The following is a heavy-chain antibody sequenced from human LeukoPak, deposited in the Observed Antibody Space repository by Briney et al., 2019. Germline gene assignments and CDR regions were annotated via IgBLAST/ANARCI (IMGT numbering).Heavy chain of an antibody. V-gene: IGHV3-30*02. J-gene: IGHJ5*02. CDR2: IRSDGSNK. CDR3: ARDLYSSGWSFNWFDP. Sequence: GGSLRLSCAGSGFSFSSYGMHWVRQAPGKGLEWMAFIRSDGSNKYYADSVKGRFTISRDNSKNTLYLLMNSLRAEDTAVYYCARDLYSSGWSFNWFDPWGQGTLVTVSS. CDR1: GFSFSSYG. D-gene: IGHD6-19*01.